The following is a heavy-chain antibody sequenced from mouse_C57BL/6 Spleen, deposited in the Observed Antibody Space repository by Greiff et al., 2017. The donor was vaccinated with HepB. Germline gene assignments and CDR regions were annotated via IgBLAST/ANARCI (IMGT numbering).Heavy chain of an antibody. Sequence: SGPELVKPGASVKISCKASGYAFSSSWMNWVKQRPGKGLEWIGRIYPGDGDTNYNRKFKGKATLTADKSSSTAYIQLSSLTSEDSAVYFCALYGYDGYAMDYWGQGTSVTVSS. D-gene: IGHD2-2*01. CDR1: GYAFSSSW. CDR3: ALYGYDGYAMDY. J-gene: IGHJ4*01. V-gene: IGHV1-82*01. CDR2: IYPGDGDT.